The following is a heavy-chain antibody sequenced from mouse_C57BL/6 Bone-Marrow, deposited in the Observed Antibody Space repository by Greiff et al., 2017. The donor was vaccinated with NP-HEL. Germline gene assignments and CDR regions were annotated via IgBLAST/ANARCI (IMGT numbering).Heavy chain of an antibody. CDR1: GFTFRDYY. V-gene: IGHV5-16*01. CDR2: INYDGSST. D-gene: IGHD2-4*01. CDR3: AREGGLRRRTYAMDY. Sequence: EVMLVESEGGLVQPGSSMKLSCTASGFTFRDYYMAWVRQVPEQGLEWVANINYDGSSTYSLDSLKSRFIISRDNAHHILYRQMRSLRSEDTATYYCAREGGLRRRTYAMDYWGQGTSVTVSS. J-gene: IGHJ4*01.